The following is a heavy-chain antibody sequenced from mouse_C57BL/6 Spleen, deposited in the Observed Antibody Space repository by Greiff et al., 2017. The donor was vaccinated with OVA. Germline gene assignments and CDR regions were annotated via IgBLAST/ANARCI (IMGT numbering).Heavy chain of an antibody. D-gene: IGHD2-3*01. CDR1: GFTFSSYT. CDR3: ASVPDGYYWFAY. J-gene: IGHJ3*01. CDR2: ISGGGGNT. Sequence: DVMLVESGGGLVKPGGSLKLSCAASGFTFSSYTMSWVRQTPEKRLEWVATISGGGGNTYYPDSVKGRFTISRDNAKNTLYLQMSSLRSEDTALYYCASVPDGYYWFAYWGQGTLVTVSA. V-gene: IGHV5-9*01.